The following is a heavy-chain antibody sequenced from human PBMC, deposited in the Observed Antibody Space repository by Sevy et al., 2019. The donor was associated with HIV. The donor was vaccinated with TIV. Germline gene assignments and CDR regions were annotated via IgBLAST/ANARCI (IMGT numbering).Heavy chain of an antibody. CDR3: TSLVVVPAAPGDWFDP. Sequence: GGSLRLSCAASGFTFSGSAMHWVRQASGKGLEWVGRIRSKAISYATAYAASVKGRFTISRDDSKNTAYLQMNSLKTEDTAVYYCTSLVVVPAAPGDWFDPWGQGTLVTVSS. D-gene: IGHD2-2*01. CDR1: GFTFSGSA. CDR2: IRSKAISYAT. J-gene: IGHJ5*02. V-gene: IGHV3-73*01.